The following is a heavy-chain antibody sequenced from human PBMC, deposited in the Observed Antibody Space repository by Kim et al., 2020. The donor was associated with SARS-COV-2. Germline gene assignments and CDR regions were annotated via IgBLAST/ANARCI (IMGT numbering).Heavy chain of an antibody. Sequence: SETLSLTCIVSGDSASTQFWAWIRQPPGKGLEWIGHIAESGTTSYNPSVKNRLSISIDMSNRQISLKLTSVTAADTAVYYCATEGQTDGFDFWGLGTMVSVSS. J-gene: IGHJ3*01. CDR1: GDSASTQF. V-gene: IGHV4-59*02. D-gene: IGHD2-21*02. CDR3: ATEGQTDGFDF. CDR2: IAESGTT.